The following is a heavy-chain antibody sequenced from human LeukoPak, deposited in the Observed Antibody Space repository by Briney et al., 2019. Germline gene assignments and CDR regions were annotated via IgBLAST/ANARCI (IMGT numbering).Heavy chain of an antibody. J-gene: IGHJ6*01. V-gene: IGHV4-39*01. Sequence: SETLSLTCTVAGGSISSNPHYWVWNPQAPGQELEWIGSLLYSGSPWYNPSLKSRVTIAVDTSMNQFSLRLTSVRATDAALYYCARRGCGSGGTYAGRDVWGEGTCVSVSS. CDR2: LLYSGSP. D-gene: IGHD2-15*01. CDR3: ARRGCGSGGTYAGRDV. CDR1: GGSISSNPHY.